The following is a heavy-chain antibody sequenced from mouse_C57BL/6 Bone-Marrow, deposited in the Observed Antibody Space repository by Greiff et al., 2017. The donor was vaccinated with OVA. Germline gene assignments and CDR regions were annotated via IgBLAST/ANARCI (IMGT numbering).Heavy chain of an antibody. CDR1: GYSITSDY. CDR3: ARYYGSSYRYFDV. J-gene: IGHJ1*03. V-gene: IGHV3-8*01. Sequence: VQLKQSGPGLAKPSQTLSLTCSVTGYSITSDYWNWIRKFPGNKLEYMGYISYSGSTYYNPSLKSRISITRDTSKNQYYLQLNSVTTEDTATYYCARYYGSSYRYFDVWGTGTTVTVSS. D-gene: IGHD1-1*01. CDR2: ISYSGST.